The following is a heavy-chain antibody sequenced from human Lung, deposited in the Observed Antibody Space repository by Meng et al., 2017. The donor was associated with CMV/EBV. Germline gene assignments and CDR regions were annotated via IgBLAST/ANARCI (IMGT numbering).Heavy chain of an antibody. Sequence: GESLKISCAASGFTFSSYAMHWVRQAPGKGLEWVAVISYDGSNKYYADSVKGRFTISRDNSKNTLYLQMNSLRAEDTAVYYCARDWNVVVPAATYYYYGMDVWGQGPTVTVSS. CDR3: ARDWNVVVPAATYYYYGMDV. J-gene: IGHJ6*02. V-gene: IGHV3-30-3*01. CDR2: ISYDGSNK. D-gene: IGHD2-2*01. CDR1: GFTFSSYA.